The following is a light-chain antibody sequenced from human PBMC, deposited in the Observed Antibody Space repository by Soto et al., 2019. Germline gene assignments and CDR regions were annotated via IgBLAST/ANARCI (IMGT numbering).Light chain of an antibody. Sequence: LTQPASVSGSPGQSITISCTGTSSAVGGYNYVSWYQQHPGKAPKLMIYDVSNRPSGVSNRFSGSKSGNTASLTISGLQAEDEADYYCSSYTSSSTYVFGTGTKVTVL. J-gene: IGLJ1*01. V-gene: IGLV2-14*01. CDR3: SSYTSSSTYV. CDR2: DVS. CDR1: SSAVGGYNY.